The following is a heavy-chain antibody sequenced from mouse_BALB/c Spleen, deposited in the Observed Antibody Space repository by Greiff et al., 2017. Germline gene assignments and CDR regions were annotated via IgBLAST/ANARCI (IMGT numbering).Heavy chain of an antibody. Sequence: VKLQQSGPELVKPGASVRISCKASGYTFTSYYIHWVKQRPGQGLEWIGWIYPGNVNTKYNEKFKGKATLTADKSSSTAYMQLSSLTSEDSAVYFCARNTGPDYWGQGTTLTVSS. D-gene: IGHD4-1*01. CDR3: ARNTGPDY. CDR2: IYPGNVNT. J-gene: IGHJ2*01. CDR1: GYTFTSYY. V-gene: IGHV1S56*01.